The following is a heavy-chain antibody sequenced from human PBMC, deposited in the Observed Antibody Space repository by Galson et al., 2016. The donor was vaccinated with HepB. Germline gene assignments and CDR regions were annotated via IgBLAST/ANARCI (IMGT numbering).Heavy chain of an antibody. V-gene: IGHV3-30*04. CDR2: TSYNGNNK. D-gene: IGHD1-26*01. CDR3: ARVVAVGGNPPFAFDY. Sequence: SLRLSCAASGFAFGDSAMNWVRQAPGKGLEWVAGTSYNGNNKYYIDSVKGRFTISRDDSKNTVYLQMNGLRGDDTAVYYCARVVAVGGNPPFAFDYWGQGTLVTASS. CDR1: GFAFGDSA. J-gene: IGHJ4*02.